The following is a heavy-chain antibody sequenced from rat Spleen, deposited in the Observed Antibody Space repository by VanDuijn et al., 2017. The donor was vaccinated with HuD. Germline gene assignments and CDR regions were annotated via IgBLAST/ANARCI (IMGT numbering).Heavy chain of an antibody. CDR1: GFSLTING. J-gene: IGHJ3*01. V-gene: IGHV2S12*01. CDR2: ISSGGDT. CDR3: IRESLPGFNSHWFLY. Sequence: QVQLKESGPGLVQPSQTLSLTCTVSGFSLTINGVSWVRQPPGKGLEWIAAISSGGDTYYNSALKSRLSISRDTSKSQVFLKMNSLRAEDTATYFCIRESLPGFNSHWFLYWGQGTLVTVSS. D-gene: IGHD1-4*01.